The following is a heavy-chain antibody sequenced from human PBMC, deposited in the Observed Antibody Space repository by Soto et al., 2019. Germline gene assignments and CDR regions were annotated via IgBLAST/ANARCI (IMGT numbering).Heavy chain of an antibody. CDR1: GFTFSSYD. CDR3: ARSWTTVVNGYFDL. CDR2: IGTAGDT. V-gene: IGHV3-13*01. D-gene: IGHD4-17*01. J-gene: IGHJ2*01. Sequence: EVQLVESGGGLVQPGGSLRLSCAASGFTFSSYDMHWVRQATGKGLEWVSAIGTAGDTYYPGSVKGRFTISRENAKNSLYLQMNSLRAGDTAVYYCARSWTTVVNGYFDLWGRGTLVTVSS.